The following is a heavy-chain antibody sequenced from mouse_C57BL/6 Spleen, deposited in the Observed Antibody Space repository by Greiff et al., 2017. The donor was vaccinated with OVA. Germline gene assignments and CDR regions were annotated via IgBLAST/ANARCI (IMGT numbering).Heavy chain of an antibody. CDR3: TREDYGLAY. CDR1: GFTFSSYA. V-gene: IGHV5-9-1*02. CDR2: ISSGGDYI. J-gene: IGHJ3*01. Sequence: DVHLVESGEGLVKPGGSLKLSCAASGFTFSSYAMSWVRQTPEKRLEWVAYISSGGDYIYYADTVKGRFTISRDNARNTLYLQMSSLKSEDTAMYYCTREDYGLAYWGQGTLVTVSA. D-gene: IGHD1-1*01.